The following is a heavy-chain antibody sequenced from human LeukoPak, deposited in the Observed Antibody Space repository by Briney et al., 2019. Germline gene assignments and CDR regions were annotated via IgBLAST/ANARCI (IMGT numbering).Heavy chain of an antibody. CDR2: ISGCGGST. V-gene: IGHV3-23*01. CDR1: GFTFSCYA. D-gene: IGHD2-2*01. J-gene: IGHJ3*02. Sequence: GGSLRLSCAASGFTFSCYAMSRVRQAPAKGPEWVSAISGCGGSTYYADSVKGRFTISRDNSKNTLYLQMNSLGAEDTAVYYCAKAFEDIVVVPAAMGAFDIWGQGTMVTVSS. CDR3: AKAFEDIVVVPAAMGAFDI.